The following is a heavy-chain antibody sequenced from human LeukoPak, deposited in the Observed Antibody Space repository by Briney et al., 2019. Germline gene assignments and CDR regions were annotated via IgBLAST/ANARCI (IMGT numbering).Heavy chain of an antibody. CDR3: ARSARGYSYGHDY. CDR1: GGTFSSYT. J-gene: IGHJ4*02. V-gene: IGHV1-69*02. D-gene: IGHD5-18*01. Sequence: SVKVSSKASGGTFSSYTISWVRQAPGQGLEWMGRIIPILGIANYAQKFQGRVTITADKSTSTAYMELSSLRSEDTAVYYCARSARGYSYGHDYWGQGTLVTVSS. CDR2: IIPILGIA.